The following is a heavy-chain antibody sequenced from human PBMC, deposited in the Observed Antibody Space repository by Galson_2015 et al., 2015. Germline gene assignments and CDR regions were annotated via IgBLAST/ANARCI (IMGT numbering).Heavy chain of an antibody. V-gene: IGHV2-5*02. CDR1: GFSLSTSGVG. D-gene: IGHD3-3*01. J-gene: IGHJ4*02. CDR2: IYWDDDK. Sequence: PALVKPTQTLTLTCTFSGFSLSTSGVGVGWIRQPPGKALEWLALIYWDDDKRYSPSLKSRLTITKDTSKNQVVLTMTNMEPVDTATYYCAHSGDYDFWSGGGYWGQGTLVTVSS. CDR3: AHSGDYDFWSGGGY.